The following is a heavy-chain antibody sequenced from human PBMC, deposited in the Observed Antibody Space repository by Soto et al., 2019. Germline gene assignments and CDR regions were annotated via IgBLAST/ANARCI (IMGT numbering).Heavy chain of an antibody. Sequence: QVQLVQSGAEVKKPGASVKVSCKASGYTFTSYDINWVRQATGQGLEWMGWMNPNSGNTGYAQKFQGRVTMTTNTSISTAYMELSSLRSEDTAVYYCARGSRAGTEFYYYYGMDVWGQGTTVTVSS. CDR3: ARGSRAGTEFYYYYGMDV. CDR2: MNPNSGNT. CDR1: GYTFTSYD. D-gene: IGHD1-1*01. J-gene: IGHJ6*02. V-gene: IGHV1-8*01.